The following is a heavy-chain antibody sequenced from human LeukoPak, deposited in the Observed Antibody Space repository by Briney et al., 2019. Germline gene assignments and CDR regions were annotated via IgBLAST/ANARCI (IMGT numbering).Heavy chain of an antibody. CDR1: GYTFTGYY. CDR2: INPNSGGT. V-gene: IGHV1-2*02. D-gene: IGHD6-19*01. Sequence: ASVKVSCKASGYTFTGYYMHWVRQAPGQGLEWMGWINPNSGGTNYAQKFQGRVTMTRDTSISTAYMELYRLKSDDTAVYYCARVAITVAGRLDQRLGMRYYFDYWSQGTLVTVSS. J-gene: IGHJ4*02. CDR3: ARVAITVAGRLDQRLGMRYYFDY.